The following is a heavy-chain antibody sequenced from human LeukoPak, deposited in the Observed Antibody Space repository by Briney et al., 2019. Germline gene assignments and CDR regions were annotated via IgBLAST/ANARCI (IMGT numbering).Heavy chain of an antibody. D-gene: IGHD3-3*02. V-gene: IGHV3-33*08. J-gene: IGHJ2*01. CDR2: ISYDGSNK. CDR3: ARDSTGYWYFDL. Sequence: PGGSLRLSCAASGFTFSSYGMHWVRQAPGKGLEWVAVISYDGSNKYYADSVKGRFTISRDNSKNTLYLQMNSLRAEDTAVYYCARDSTGYWYFDLWGRGTLVSVSS. CDR1: GFTFSSYG.